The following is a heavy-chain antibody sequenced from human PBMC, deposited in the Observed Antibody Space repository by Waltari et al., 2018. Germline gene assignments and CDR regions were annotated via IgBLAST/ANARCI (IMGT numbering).Heavy chain of an antibody. CDR3: AREASGTRHGY. V-gene: IGHV3-21*01. D-gene: IGHD1-26*01. CDR2: ISSSSSYI. J-gene: IGHJ4*02. Sequence: EVQLVESGGGLVKPGGSLRLSCAASGFTFSSYSMNWVRQAPGKGLEWVSSISSSSSYIYYADSVKCRFTISRDNAKNSLYLQMNSLRAEDTAVYYCAREASGTRHGYWGQGTLVTVSS. CDR1: GFTFSSYS.